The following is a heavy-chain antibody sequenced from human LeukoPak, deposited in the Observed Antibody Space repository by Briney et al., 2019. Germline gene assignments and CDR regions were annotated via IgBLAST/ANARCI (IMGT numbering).Heavy chain of an antibody. CDR2: ITNSGENT. Sequence: PGGSLRLSCEASGLSFPYGMSWVRQAPGKGLEWVSGITNSGENTYYADSVKGRFTISRDNSKNTLYLQMNSLRAEDTAVYYCAKDILYSGTYPGAFDIWGQGTKVTVSS. D-gene: IGHD1-26*01. J-gene: IGHJ3*02. CDR3: AKDILYSGTYPGAFDI. V-gene: IGHV3-23*01. CDR1: GLSFPYG.